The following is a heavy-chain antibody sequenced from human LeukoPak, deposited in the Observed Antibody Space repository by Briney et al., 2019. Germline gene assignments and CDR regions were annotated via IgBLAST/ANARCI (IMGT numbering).Heavy chain of an antibody. Sequence: PSETLSLTCTVSGASISSSSYSWGWIRQPPGKGLEWIGGVYYSGETHYNPSLKSRVTKSVDVSKNQFSLKLSSVTAADTAVYYCAKTGYGGNPFDSWGQGTQVTVSS. CDR3: AKTGYGGNPFDS. CDR2: VYYSGET. CDR1: GASISSSSYS. J-gene: IGHJ4*02. V-gene: IGHV4-39*01. D-gene: IGHD4-23*01.